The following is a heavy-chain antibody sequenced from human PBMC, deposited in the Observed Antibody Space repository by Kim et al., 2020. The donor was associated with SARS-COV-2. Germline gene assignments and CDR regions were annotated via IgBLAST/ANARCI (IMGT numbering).Heavy chain of an antibody. CDR1: GFTFSSYG. CDR3: AKDRVFGVVIITYYGMDV. J-gene: IGHJ6*02. D-gene: IGHD3-3*01. Sequence: GGSLRLSCAASGFTFSSYGMHWVRQAPGKGLEWVAVISYDGSNKYYADSVKGRFTISRDNSKNTLYLQMNSLRAEDTAVYYCAKDRVFGVVIITYYGMDVWGQGTTVTVSS. V-gene: IGHV3-30*18. CDR2: ISYDGSNK.